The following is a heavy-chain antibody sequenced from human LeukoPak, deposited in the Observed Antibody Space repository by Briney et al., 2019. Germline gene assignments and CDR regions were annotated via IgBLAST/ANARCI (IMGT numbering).Heavy chain of an antibody. D-gene: IGHD4-17*01. CDR1: VYTFTNYD. J-gene: IGHJ2*01. Sequence: GASVTVSFKSSVYTFTNYDINWVRQATGQGLEWMGWMNPNSGNTGYAQKFQGKVTMTRNTSISTAYMELSSLRSEDTAVYYCARGQSRYGDYWYFDLWGRGTLVTVSS. CDR2: MNPNSGNT. V-gene: IGHV1-8*01. CDR3: ARGQSRYGDYWYFDL.